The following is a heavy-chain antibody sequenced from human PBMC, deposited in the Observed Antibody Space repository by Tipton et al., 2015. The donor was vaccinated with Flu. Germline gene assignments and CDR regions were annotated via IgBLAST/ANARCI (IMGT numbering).Heavy chain of an antibody. CDR1: GGSISSSSYY. Sequence: TLSLTCTVSGGSISSSSYYWGWIRQPPGKGLEWIGSIYHSGSTYYNPSLKSRVTISVDTAKNQFSLELSSVTAADTAVYYCATLQAPPGPPSWGQGTLVTVSS. D-gene: IGHD6-13*01. J-gene: IGHJ5*02. CDR3: ATLQAPPGPPS. CDR2: IYHSGST. V-gene: IGHV4-39*07.